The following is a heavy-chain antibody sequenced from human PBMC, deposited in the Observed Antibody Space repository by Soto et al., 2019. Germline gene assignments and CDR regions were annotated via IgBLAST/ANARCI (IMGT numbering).Heavy chain of an antibody. CDR1: TFTFSMSA. Sequence: GKSLRLSCGASTFTFSMSAMTWVRQGPGKVVGWGSTTGLNGRTTYYADSVKGRFTVSRDNSKKTLDLHMSSLRAEDTGVYYCATGHSYSRSIDYWGQGTLVTVSS. V-gene: IGHV3-23*01. J-gene: IGHJ4*02. CDR2: TGLNGRTT. D-gene: IGHD1-26*01. CDR3: ATGHSYSRSIDY.